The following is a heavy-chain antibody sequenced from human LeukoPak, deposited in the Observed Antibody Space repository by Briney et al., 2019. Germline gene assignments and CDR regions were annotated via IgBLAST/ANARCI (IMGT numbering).Heavy chain of an antibody. V-gene: IGHV4-38-2*02. Sequence: SXTLSLTCTVSGYSISSGYYWGWIRQPPGKGLEWIGSIYHSGSTNYNPSLKSRVTISVDTSKNQFSLKLTSVSAADTAVYYCASITAAGYFQHWGQGTLVTVSS. CDR3: ASITAAGYFQH. CDR1: GYSISSGYY. D-gene: IGHD6-6*01. J-gene: IGHJ1*01. CDR2: IYHSGST.